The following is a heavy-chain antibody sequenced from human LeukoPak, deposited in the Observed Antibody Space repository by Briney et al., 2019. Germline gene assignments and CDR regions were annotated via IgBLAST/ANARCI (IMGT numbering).Heavy chain of an antibody. Sequence: SETLSLTCAVYGGSFSGYYWSWIRQPPGEGLEWIGEINHSGSTNYNPSLKSRVTISVDTSKNQFSLKLSSVTAADSAVYYCARARVIAAAGRVYYYGMGVWGQGTTVTVSS. D-gene: IGHD6-13*01. CDR1: GGSFSGYY. CDR3: ARARVIAAAGRVYYYGMGV. CDR2: INHSGST. V-gene: IGHV4-34*01. J-gene: IGHJ6*02.